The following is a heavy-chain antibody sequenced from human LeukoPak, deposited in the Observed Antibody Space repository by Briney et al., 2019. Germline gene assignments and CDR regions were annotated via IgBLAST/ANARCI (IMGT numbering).Heavy chain of an antibody. CDR2: ITSGGDYI. CDR3: ARDPEYCGGDCYSYLFDY. D-gene: IGHD2-21*02. CDR1: GFTFNTFN. Sequence: GGSLRLSCAASGFTFNTFNMNWVRQAPGKGLEWVSSITSGGDYIYYADSVKGRFTISRDNAKNSLYLQMNSLRAEDTAVYYCARDPEYCGGDCYSYLFDYWGQGTLVTVSS. V-gene: IGHV3-21*01. J-gene: IGHJ4*02.